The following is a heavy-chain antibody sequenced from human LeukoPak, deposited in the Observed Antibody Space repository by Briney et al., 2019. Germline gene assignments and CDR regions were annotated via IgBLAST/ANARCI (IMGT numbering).Heavy chain of an antibody. CDR3: ARHYGATVLTAIAY. CDR2: IYYSGST. J-gene: IGHJ4*02. V-gene: IGHV4-39*01. Sequence: SETLSLTCTVSVGSTSISSYYWGGIRNPPGKGLEWFGSIYYSGSTYYNPSLKSRVTISVDTSKNQFSLKLSSVTAADTAVYYCARHYGATVLTAIAYWGQGTLVTVSS. CDR1: VGSTSISSYY. D-gene: IGHD4-23*01.